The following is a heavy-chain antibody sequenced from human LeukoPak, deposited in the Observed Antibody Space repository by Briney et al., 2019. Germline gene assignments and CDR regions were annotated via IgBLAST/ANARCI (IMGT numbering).Heavy chain of an antibody. CDR1: GGSISSYY. V-gene: IGHV4-59*08. J-gene: IGHJ4*02. D-gene: IGHD6-19*01. CDR3: ARHKPWYSSGWSETGIDY. Sequence: SETLSLTCTVSGGSISSYYWSWIRQPPGKGLEWIGYIYYSGSTNYNPSLKSRVTISVDTSKNQFSLKLSSVTAADTAVYYCARHKPWYSSGWSETGIDYWGQGTLVTVSS. CDR2: IYYSGST.